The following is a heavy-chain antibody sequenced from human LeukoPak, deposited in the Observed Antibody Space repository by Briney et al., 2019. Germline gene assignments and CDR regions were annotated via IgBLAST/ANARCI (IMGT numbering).Heavy chain of an antibody. CDR1: GGSISSYY. CDR2: IYYSGST. CDR3: ARAYVTPLNHDY. Sequence: NPSETLSLTCTVSGGSISSYYWSWIRQPPGKGLEWIGYIYYSGSTNYNPSLKSRVTISVDTSKNQFSLKLSSVTAADTAVYYCARAYVTPLNHDYWGRGTLVTVSS. J-gene: IGHJ4*02. D-gene: IGHD3-16*01. V-gene: IGHV4-59*01.